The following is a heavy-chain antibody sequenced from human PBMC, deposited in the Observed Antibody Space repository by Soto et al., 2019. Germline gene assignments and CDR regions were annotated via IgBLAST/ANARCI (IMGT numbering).Heavy chain of an antibody. CDR1: GFTFSSYW. D-gene: IGHD3-22*01. V-gene: IGHV3-7*03. CDR2: IKQDGSEK. CDR3: ARDRDYDSSGYYRTKYFDY. J-gene: IGHJ4*02. Sequence: PGGSLRLSCAASGFTFSSYWMSWVRQAPGKGLEWVANIKQDGSEKYYVDSVKGRFTISRDNAKNSLYLQMNSLRAEDTAVYYCARDRDYDSSGYYRTKYFDYWGQGTLVTVSS.